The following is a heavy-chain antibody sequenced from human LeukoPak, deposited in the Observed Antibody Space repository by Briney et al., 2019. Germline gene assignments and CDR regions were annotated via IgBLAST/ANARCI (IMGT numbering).Heavy chain of an antibody. V-gene: IGHV1-69*13. CDR3: TRSRGSGSYLDY. D-gene: IGHD3-10*01. Sequence: SVKVSCKASGGTFSSYAIHWVRQAPGQGPEWMGRIVPIFGTTNYAQNFQGRVTITADESTSTAYMELSSLRSEDTAVYYCTRSRGSGSYLDYGGQGTLVTVSS. CDR2: IVPIFGTT. CDR1: GGTFSSYA. J-gene: IGHJ4*02.